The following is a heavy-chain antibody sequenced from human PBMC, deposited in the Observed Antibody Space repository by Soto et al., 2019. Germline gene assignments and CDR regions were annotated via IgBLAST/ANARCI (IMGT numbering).Heavy chain of an antibody. D-gene: IGHD6-19*01. V-gene: IGHV3-48*03. CDR1: GFTFSSYE. CDR2: ISSSGSTI. Sequence: EVQLVESGGGLVQPGGSLRLSCAASGFTFSSYEMNWVRQAPGKGLEWVSYISSSGSTIYYADSVKGRFTISRDNAKNSLYLQMNSLRAEDTAVYYCAREGGWYGKMVDYWGQGTLVTVSS. CDR3: AREGGWYGKMVDY. J-gene: IGHJ4*02.